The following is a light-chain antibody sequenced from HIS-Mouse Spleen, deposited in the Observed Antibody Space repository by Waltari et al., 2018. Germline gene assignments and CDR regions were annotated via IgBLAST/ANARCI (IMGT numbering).Light chain of an antibody. V-gene: IGLV3-10*01. CDR1: SLPKKY. Sequence: SYELTQPPSVSVSPGQTARTTCSGESLPKKYAYWYQQKSVQAPVLVIYEDSKRPPGIPERFSGSSSGTMATLTISGAQVEDEADYYCYSTDSSGNHRVFGGGTKLTVL. CDR2: EDS. CDR3: YSTDSSGNHRV. J-gene: IGLJ2*01.